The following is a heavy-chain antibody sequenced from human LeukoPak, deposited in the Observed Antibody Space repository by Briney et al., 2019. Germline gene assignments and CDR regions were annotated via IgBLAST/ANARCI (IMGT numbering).Heavy chain of an antibody. V-gene: IGHV3-23*01. Sequence: GGSLRLSCAASGFTFGSYAMSWVRQAPGKGLEWVSGIGGSGGSIYYADPVKGRFTISRDNSKNTLYLQMNSLRAEDTAVYYCAKDLIQLWLFPDDWGQGTLVTVSS. J-gene: IGHJ4*02. CDR2: IGGSGGSI. CDR3: AKDLIQLWLFPDD. CDR1: GFTFGSYA. D-gene: IGHD5-18*01.